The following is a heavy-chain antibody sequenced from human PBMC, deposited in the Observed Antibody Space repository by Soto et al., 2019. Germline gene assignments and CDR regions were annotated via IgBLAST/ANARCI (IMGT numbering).Heavy chain of an antibody. D-gene: IGHD5-18*01. V-gene: IGHV3-30*18. CDR3: AKRYSYGPGDY. J-gene: IGHJ4*02. CDR1: GFTFSSYG. Sequence: GGSLRLSCAASGFTFSSYGMHWVRQAPGKGLEWVAVISYDGSNKYYADSVKGRFTISRDNSKNTLYLQMNSLRAEDTAVYYCAKRYSYGPGDYWGQGTLVTVSS. CDR2: ISYDGSNK.